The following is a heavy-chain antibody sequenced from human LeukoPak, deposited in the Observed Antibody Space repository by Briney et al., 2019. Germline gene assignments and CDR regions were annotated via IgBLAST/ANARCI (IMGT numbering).Heavy chain of an antibody. Sequence: GGSLRLSCAASGFTFSSYAMSWVRQAPGKGLEWVSAISGSGGSTYYADSVKGRFTISRDNSKNTLYLQMNSLRAADTAVYYCAKDAPVNIVVVPAANSWDQGTLVTVSS. CDR2: ISGSGGST. CDR3: AKDAPVNIVVVPAANS. V-gene: IGHV3-23*01. D-gene: IGHD2-2*01. J-gene: IGHJ4*02. CDR1: GFTFSSYA.